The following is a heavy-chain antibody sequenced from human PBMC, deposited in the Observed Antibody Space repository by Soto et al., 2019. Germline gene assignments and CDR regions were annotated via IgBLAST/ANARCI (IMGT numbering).Heavy chain of an antibody. Sequence: ASVKVSCKASGYTFTGYYMHWVRQAPGQGLEWMGWINPNSGGTNYAQKFQGWVTMTRDTSISTAYMELSRLRSDDTAVYYCARGGTYYDFWSGYSPYYYYMDVWGKGTTVTVS. D-gene: IGHD3-3*01. CDR3: ARGGTYYDFWSGYSPYYYYMDV. CDR2: INPNSGGT. V-gene: IGHV1-2*04. CDR1: GYTFTGYY. J-gene: IGHJ6*03.